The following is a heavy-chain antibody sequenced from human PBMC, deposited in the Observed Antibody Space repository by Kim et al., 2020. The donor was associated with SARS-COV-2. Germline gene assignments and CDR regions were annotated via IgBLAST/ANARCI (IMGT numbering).Heavy chain of an antibody. D-gene: IGHD6-13*01. Sequence: GGSLRLSCAASGFSFSKYAMSWVRQAPGDVLEWVSAISATGGSTYYAASVKGRFIITRDSSKNTVSLQMNNLTIEDTALYYCAKEGSSWYEGDPLDHWG. J-gene: IGHJ4*01. CDR1: GFSFSKYA. V-gene: IGHV3-23*01. CDR2: ISATGGST. CDR3: AKEGSSWYEGDPLDH.